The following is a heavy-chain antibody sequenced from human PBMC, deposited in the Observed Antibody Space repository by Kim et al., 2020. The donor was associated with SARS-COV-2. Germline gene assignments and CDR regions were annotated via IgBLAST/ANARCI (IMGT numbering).Heavy chain of an antibody. CDR3: TKREIRYFDY. Sequence: GGGTYSADSVRGRFTISRDNGKNTLYLQMSSLRAEDTAVYYCTKREIRYFDYWGQGRLVTVSS. V-gene: IGHV3-23*01. J-gene: IGHJ4*02. D-gene: IGHD1-26*01. CDR2: GGGT.